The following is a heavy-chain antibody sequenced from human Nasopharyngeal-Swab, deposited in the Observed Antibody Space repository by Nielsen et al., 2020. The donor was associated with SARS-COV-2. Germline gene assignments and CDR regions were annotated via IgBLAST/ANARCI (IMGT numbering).Heavy chain of an antibody. CDR3: ARRQSSGWYGSFDY. CDR1: GDSIDRSSFY. D-gene: IGHD6-19*01. V-gene: IGHV4-39*01. Sequence: SETLSLTCSATGDSIDRSSFYWAWIRQPPGKGLEWIGSIFYNGNTYYNPSLKSRVTISVDTSKNEFSVKLSSATAADTAVYYCARRQSSGWYGSFDYWGQGRLVTVSS. J-gene: IGHJ4*02. CDR2: IFYNGNT.